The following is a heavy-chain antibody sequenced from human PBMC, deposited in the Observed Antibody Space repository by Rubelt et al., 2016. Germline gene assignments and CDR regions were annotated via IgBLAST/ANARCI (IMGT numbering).Heavy chain of an antibody. D-gene: IGHD6-19*01. CDR1: GYTFTSYS. CDR3: ATHGSGWSFDY. V-gene: IGHV1-3*01. J-gene: IGHJ4*02. CDR2: INAGNGDT. Sequence: QVQLVQSGAEVKKPGASVKVSCKASGYTFTSYSMHWVRQAPGQRLEWMGWINAGNGDTKYTQKFQGRFTITRDTSATTAYMELSSLGSEDTAVYYCATHGSGWSFDYGGQGTLVTVSS.